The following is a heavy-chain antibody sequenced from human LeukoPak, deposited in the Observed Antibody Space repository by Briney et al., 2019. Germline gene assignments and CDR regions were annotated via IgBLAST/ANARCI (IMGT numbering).Heavy chain of an antibody. D-gene: IGHD5/OR15-5a*01. Sequence: SQTLSLTCTVSGGSISSGSYYWSWIRQPAGKGLEWIGRIYTSGSTNYNPSLKSRVTISVDTSKNQFSLKLSSVTAADTAVYYCARGGVYMRAFFDYWGQGTLVTVSS. J-gene: IGHJ4*02. V-gene: IGHV4-61*02. CDR1: GGSISSGSYY. CDR2: IYTSGST. CDR3: ARGGVYMRAFFDY.